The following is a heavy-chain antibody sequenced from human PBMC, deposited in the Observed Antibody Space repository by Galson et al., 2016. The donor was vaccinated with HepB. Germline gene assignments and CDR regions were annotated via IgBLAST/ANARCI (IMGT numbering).Heavy chain of an antibody. J-gene: IGHJ4*02. CDR3: AKRGYGDGQIDY. D-gene: IGHD4/OR15-4a*01. CDR2: ISYHGIQK. CDR1: GFTFSDFA. V-gene: IGHV3-30*18. Sequence: SLRLSCAASGFTFSDFAMHWVRQAPGKGLEWVTVISYHGIQKYYADSVKGRFTIYRDNSRNTVYLHMTSLRVEDTAVYYCAKRGYGDGQIDYWGQGTLVTVSP.